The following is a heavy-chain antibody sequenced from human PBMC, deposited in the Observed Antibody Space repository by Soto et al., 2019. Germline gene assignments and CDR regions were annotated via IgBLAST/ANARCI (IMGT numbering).Heavy chain of an antibody. J-gene: IGHJ4*02. D-gene: IGHD1-26*01. V-gene: IGHV3-73*02. CDR2: IRSKTHSYAT. CDR3: TRSGGSYSFGY. Sequence: EVQLVESGGGLVQPGESLKLSCAASGFTLSGSAVHWVRQASGKGLEWVGRIRSKTHSYATEYIASVKGRFTISRDDSNNTAYLQMNGLKTDDTAVYNCTRSGGSYSFGYWGQGTLVTVSS. CDR1: GFTLSGSA.